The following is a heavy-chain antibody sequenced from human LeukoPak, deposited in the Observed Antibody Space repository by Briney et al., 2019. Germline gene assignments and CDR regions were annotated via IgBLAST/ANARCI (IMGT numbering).Heavy chain of an antibody. Sequence: PSETLSLTCTVSGGSISSSSYYWGWIRQPPGKGLEWIGSIYYSGSTYYNPSLKSRVTISVDTSKNQFSLKLSSVTAADTAVYYCARIRDSSGWYRDYYYYMDVWGKGTTVTVSS. CDR1: GGSISSSSYY. D-gene: IGHD6-19*01. CDR3: ARIRDSSGWYRDYYYYMDV. J-gene: IGHJ6*03. V-gene: IGHV4-39*07. CDR2: IYYSGST.